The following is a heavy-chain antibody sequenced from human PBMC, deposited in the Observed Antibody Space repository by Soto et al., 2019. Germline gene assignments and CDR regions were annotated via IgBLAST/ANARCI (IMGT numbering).Heavy chain of an antibody. Sequence: SETLSLTCTVSGGSISSSSYYWGWIRQPPGKGLEWIGSIYYSGSTYYNPSLKSRVSISVDTSKNQFSLKLSSVTAADTAVYYCARHSRNCSSTSCDGSGTGWFDPWGQGTLVTVSS. CDR1: GGSISSSSYY. V-gene: IGHV4-39*01. J-gene: IGHJ5*02. CDR2: IYYSGST. D-gene: IGHD2-2*01. CDR3: ARHSRNCSSTSCDGSGTGWFDP.